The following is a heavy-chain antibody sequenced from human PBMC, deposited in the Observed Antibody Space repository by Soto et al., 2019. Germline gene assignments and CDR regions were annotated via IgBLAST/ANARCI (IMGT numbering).Heavy chain of an antibody. CDR2: IYYSGST. D-gene: IGHD6-13*01. V-gene: IGHV4-31*03. CDR1: GGSISSGGYY. CDR3: ARDRIAAAGTYYYYYGMDV. Sequence: PSETLSLTCTVSGGSISSGGYYWSWIRQHPGKGLEWIGYIYYSGSTYYNPSLKSRVTISVDTSKNQLSLKLSSVTAADTAVYYCARDRIAAAGTYYYYYGMDVWGQGTTVTVSS. J-gene: IGHJ6*02.